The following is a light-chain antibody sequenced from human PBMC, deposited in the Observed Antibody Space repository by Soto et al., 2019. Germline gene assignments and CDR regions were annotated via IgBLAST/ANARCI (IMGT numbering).Light chain of an antibody. CDR3: QQYVTSPLT. J-gene: IGKJ4*01. CDR2: GAT. V-gene: IGKV3-20*01. Sequence: IVLTQSPGTLSSSPGERGTLSCRASQSVSTNSLAWYQQKPGQAPRLLIYGATRRASGIPDRFSGSGSGTDFTLTISRLEPEYFAMYYCQQYVTSPLTFGGGTEVDI. CDR1: QSVSTNS.